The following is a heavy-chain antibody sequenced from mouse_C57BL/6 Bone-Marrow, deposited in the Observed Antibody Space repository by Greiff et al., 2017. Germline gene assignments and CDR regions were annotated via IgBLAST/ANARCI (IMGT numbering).Heavy chain of an antibody. CDR1: GYTFTSYW. D-gene: IGHD2-4*01. J-gene: IGHJ3*01. CDR3: AREKENYDGWFAY. Sequence: VQLQQPGAELVKPGASVKMSCKASGYTFTSYWITWVKQRPGQGLEWIGDIYPGSGSTNYNEKFKSKATLTVDTSSSTAYMQLSSLTSEDSAVYYCAREKENYDGWFAYWGQGTLVTVSA. CDR2: IYPGSGST. V-gene: IGHV1-55*01.